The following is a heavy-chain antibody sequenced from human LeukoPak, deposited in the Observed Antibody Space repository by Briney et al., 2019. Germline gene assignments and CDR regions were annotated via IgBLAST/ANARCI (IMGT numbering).Heavy chain of an antibody. D-gene: IGHD3-3*01. V-gene: IGHV3-48*03. CDR3: ARTYPDYDFWSGYYRGAYYFDY. CDR1: GFTFSSYE. J-gene: IGHJ4*02. Sequence: GGSLRLSCAASGFTFSSYEMNWVRQAPGKGLEWVSYISSSGSTIYYADSVKGRFTISGDNAKNSLYLQMNSLRAEDTAVYYCARTYPDYDFWSGYYRGAYYFDYWGQGTLVTVSS. CDR2: ISSSGSTI.